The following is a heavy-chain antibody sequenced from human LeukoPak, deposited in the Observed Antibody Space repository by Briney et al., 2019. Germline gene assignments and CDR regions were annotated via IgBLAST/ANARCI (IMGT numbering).Heavy chain of an antibody. D-gene: IGHD3-22*01. CDR1: GYTFTSYD. V-gene: IGHV1-8*01. J-gene: IGHJ4*02. Sequence: ASVKVSCKASGYTFTSYDINWVRQATGQGLEWMGWMNPNSGNTGYAWKFQGRVTMTRSTSISTAYMELSTLRSEDTAVYYCARARDYYDSAGYVRGFDYWGQGTLVTVSS. CDR3: ARARDYYDSAGYVRGFDY. CDR2: MNPNSGNT.